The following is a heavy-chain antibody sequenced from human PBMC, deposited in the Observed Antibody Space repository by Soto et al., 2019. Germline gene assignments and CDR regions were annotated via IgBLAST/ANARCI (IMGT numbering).Heavy chain of an antibody. Sequence: PSETLSLTCTVSGGSISSYYVSWIRQSAGKGLEWIGRIDTSGTTSYNPSLKSRVTMSVDASKNHFSLNLSSVAAADTAVYYCARVGIVVVKDVYYYYYGMDVWGQGTTVTVSS. J-gene: IGHJ6*02. CDR1: GGSISSYY. D-gene: IGHD2-2*03. V-gene: IGHV4-4*07. CDR2: IDTSGTT. CDR3: ARVGIVVVKDVYYYYYGMDV.